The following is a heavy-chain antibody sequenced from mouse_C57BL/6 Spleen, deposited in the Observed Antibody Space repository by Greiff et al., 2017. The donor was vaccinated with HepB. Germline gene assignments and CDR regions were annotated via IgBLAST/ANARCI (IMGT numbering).Heavy chain of an antibody. CDR1: GYTFTDYY. J-gene: IGHJ4*01. V-gene: IGHV1-26*01. D-gene: IGHD2-2*01. CDR2: INPNNGGT. CDR3: ARSMVTTRGPYAMDY. Sequence: EVQLQQSGPELVKPGASVKISCKASGYTFTDYYMNWVKQSHGKSLEWIGDINPNNGGTSYNQKFKGKATLTVDKSSSTAYMELRSLTSEDSAVYYCARSMVTTRGPYAMDYWGQGTSVTVSS.